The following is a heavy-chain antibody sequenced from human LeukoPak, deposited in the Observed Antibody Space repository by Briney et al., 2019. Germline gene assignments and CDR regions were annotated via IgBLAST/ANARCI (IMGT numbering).Heavy chain of an antibody. CDR2: ISASGSST. CDR1: GFTFSSYA. Sequence: GGSLRLSCAASGFTFSSYAMNWVRQAPGKGLEWVTFISASGSSTHYADSVKGRFTISRDNSNNTLYLQINSLRAEDTAAYYCAKGAQYDFWSGYTLEYFDVWGKGTLVTVSS. V-gene: IGHV3-23*01. D-gene: IGHD3-3*01. J-gene: IGHJ4*02. CDR3: AKGAQYDFWSGYTLEYFDV.